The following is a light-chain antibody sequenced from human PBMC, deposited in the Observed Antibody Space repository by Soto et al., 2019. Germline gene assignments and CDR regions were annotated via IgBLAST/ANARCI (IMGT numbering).Light chain of an antibody. CDR1: QNINIW. J-gene: IGKJ4*01. Sequence: DVPLTQSPSSLSTAVGDRVSITCRASQNINIWLAWYQLKPGKAPKSLIYGTSTLQNEVPSRFSGSGSGTDFTLTINNLQPEDFATYYCQQYNAFPPTFGGGTKVEIK. CDR3: QQYNAFPPT. V-gene: IGKV1D-16*01. CDR2: GTS.